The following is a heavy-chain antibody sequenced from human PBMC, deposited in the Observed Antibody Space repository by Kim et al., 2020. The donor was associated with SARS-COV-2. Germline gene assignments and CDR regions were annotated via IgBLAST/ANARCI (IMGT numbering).Heavy chain of an antibody. V-gene: IGHV4-31*03. CDR2: IYHSGST. Sequence: SETLSLTCTVSGGSINNGAYYWSWIRQDPGKGLEWIGYIYHSGSTYYNPSLKSRVTISVDTSKNQFSLKVNSVTAADTAVYYCARMNNGGVYFDYWGQGALVTVSS. CDR1: GGSINNGAYY. CDR3: ARMNNGGVYFDY. D-gene: IGHD2-8*02. J-gene: IGHJ4*02.